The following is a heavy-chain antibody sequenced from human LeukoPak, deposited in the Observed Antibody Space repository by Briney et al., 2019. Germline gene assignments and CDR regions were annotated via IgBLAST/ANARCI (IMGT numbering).Heavy chain of an antibody. CDR3: ARGASPLDY. CDR1: GFTVSSNY. V-gene: IGHV3-66*01. CDR2: IYSGGST. J-gene: IGHJ4*02. Sequence: PGGSLRLPCAASGFTVSSNYMSWVRQAPGKGLEWVSVIYSGGSTYYADSVKGRFTISRDNSKNTLYLQMNSLRAEDTAVYYCARGASPLDYWGQGTLVTVSS. D-gene: IGHD2-2*01.